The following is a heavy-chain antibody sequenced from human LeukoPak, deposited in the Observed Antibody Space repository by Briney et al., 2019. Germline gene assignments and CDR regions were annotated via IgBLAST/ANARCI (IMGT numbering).Heavy chain of an antibody. CDR2: IRSGSTYI. V-gene: IGHV3-21*01. CDR1: GFTFSSYW. CDR3: ARDGIFDY. Sequence: GGSLRLSCAASGFTFSSYWMHWVRQAPGKGLVWVSSIRSGSTYINYADSVKGRFTISRDDAKNSLYLQMNSLRAEDTAVYYCARDGIFDYWGQGTLVTASS. J-gene: IGHJ4*02.